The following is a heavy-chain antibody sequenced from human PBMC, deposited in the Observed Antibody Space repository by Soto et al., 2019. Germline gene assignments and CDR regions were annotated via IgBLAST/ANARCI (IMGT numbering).Heavy chain of an antibody. CDR1: GFTFSTYD. V-gene: IGHV3-30*18. CDR3: AKDLIPGSGPSGFFDY. Sequence: CLRLSCAASGFTFSTYDMHWVRQAPGKGLEWVAVISYDGSNNYYTDSVKGRFTISRDNSKNTLYLQMNSLRAEDTAVYYCAKDLIPGSGPSGFFDYWGQGTLVTVSS. CDR2: ISYDGSNN. D-gene: IGHD3-10*01. J-gene: IGHJ4*02.